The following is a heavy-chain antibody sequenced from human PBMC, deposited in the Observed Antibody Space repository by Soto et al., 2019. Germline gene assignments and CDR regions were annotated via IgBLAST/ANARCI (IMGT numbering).Heavy chain of an antibody. CDR1: GGSISSGYYY. Sequence: PSETLSLTCSVSGGSISSGYYYWSWIRQPPGKGLEWIGNIYYSGNTYYNPSHKSRLIISIDTSKNQFSLKVGSVTAADTAVYCASSSLYGMDVWGQGTTVTVSS. CDR3: SSSLYGMDV. CDR2: IYYSGNT. J-gene: IGHJ6*02. D-gene: IGHD1-1*01. V-gene: IGHV4-30-4*01.